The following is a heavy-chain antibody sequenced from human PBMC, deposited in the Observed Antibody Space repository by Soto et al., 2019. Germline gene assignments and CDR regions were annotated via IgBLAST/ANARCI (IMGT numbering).Heavy chain of an antibody. CDR1: GFIFSDFG. Sequence: WGSLRLSCEASGFIFSDFGMHWVRQAPGKGLEWVAVISYDGNNKYYAQCVKGRFTISRESCKKTRFVNMESLRPEDRAVYNCGKGALDTAVVNSPHAFDFWGPGTMVAVSS. J-gene: IGHJ3*01. CDR2: ISYDGNNK. CDR3: GKGALDTAVVNSPHAFDF. D-gene: IGHD5-18*01. V-gene: IGHV3-30*18.